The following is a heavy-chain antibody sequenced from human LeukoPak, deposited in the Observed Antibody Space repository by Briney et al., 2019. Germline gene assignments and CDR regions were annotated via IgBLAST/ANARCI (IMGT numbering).Heavy chain of an antibody. CDR3: ARCSRQYFGQYSSSWYRHRTDWYFDL. CDR1: GGSFSGYY. Sequence: SETLSLTCAVYGGSFSGYYWSWIRQPPGKGLEWIGEINHSGSTNYNPSLKSRVTISVDTSKNQFSLKLSSVIAADTAVYYCARCSRQYFGQYSSSWYRHRTDWYFDLWGRGTLVTVSS. CDR2: INHSGST. D-gene: IGHD6-13*01. J-gene: IGHJ2*01. V-gene: IGHV4-34*01.